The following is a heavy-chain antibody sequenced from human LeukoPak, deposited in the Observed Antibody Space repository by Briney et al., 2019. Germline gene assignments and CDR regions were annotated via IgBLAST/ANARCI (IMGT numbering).Heavy chain of an antibody. CDR2: ISWNSGSI. CDR3: AKDATAVVGTVYMDV. D-gene: IGHD6-13*01. V-gene: IGHV3-9*01. Sequence: PGGSLRLSCAASGFTFDDYAMHWVRHAPGKGLEWVSGISWNSGSIGYADSVKGRFTISRDNAKNSLYLQMNSLRAEDTAVYYCAKDATAVVGTVYMDVWGKGTTVTISS. J-gene: IGHJ6*03. CDR1: GFTFDDYA.